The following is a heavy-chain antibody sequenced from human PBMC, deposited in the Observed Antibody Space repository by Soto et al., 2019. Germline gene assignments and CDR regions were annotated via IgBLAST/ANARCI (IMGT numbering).Heavy chain of an antibody. D-gene: IGHD1-26*01. Sequence: PGGSLRLSCAASGFTFSSYSMIWVRQAPGKGLEWVSYISDTSSDIYYADSVKGRFTISRDNAMNTLYLQMNTLRAEDTAVYYCARDPYSWGSYYSLSEYFQHWGQGTLVTVSS. CDR1: GFTFSSYS. CDR2: ISDTSSDI. J-gene: IGHJ1*01. V-gene: IGHV3-21*05. CDR3: ARDPYSWGSYYSLSEYFQH.